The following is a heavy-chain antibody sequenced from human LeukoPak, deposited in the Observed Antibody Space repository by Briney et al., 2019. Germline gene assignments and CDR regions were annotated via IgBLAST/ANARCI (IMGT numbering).Heavy chain of an antibody. CDR2: IIPIFGTA. J-gene: IGHJ6*03. CDR1: GGTFSSYA. V-gene: IGHV1-69*13. D-gene: IGHD3-22*01. CDR3: ARGRYDSSGYYPPYYYYMDV. Sequence: SVKVSCKASGGTFSSYAISWVRQAPGQGLEWMGGIIPIFGTANYAQKFQGRVTITADESTSTAYMELSSLRSEDTAVYYCARGRYDSSGYYPPYYYYMDVWGKGTTVTVSS.